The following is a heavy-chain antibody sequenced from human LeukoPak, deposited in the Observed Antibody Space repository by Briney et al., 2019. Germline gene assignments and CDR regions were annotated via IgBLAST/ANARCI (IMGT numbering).Heavy chain of an antibody. CDR3: ARIAGWYDYYYYFDY. CDR2: IDWDDDK. Sequence: SGPTLVNPTQTLTLTCTFSGFSLSTSGMCVSWIRQPPGKALEWLALIDWDDDKYYSTSLKTRLTISKDTSKNQVVLTMTNMDPVDTATYYRARIAGWYDYYYYFDYWGQGTLVTVSS. J-gene: IGHJ4*02. D-gene: IGHD5-12*01. V-gene: IGHV2-70*01. CDR1: GFSLSTSGMC.